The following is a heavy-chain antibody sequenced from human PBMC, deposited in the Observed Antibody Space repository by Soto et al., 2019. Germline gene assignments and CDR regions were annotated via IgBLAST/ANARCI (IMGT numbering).Heavy chain of an antibody. J-gene: IGHJ6*02. V-gene: IGHV3-23*01. D-gene: IGHD6-13*01. CDR3: AKDSSIRAARPGIAAAYYYYYGMDV. CDR1: GFTFSSYA. CDR2: ISGSGGST. Sequence: GGSLRLSCAASGFTFSSYAMSWVRQAPGKGLEWVSAISGSGGSTYYADSVKGRFTISRDNSKNTLYLQMNSLRAEDTAVDYCAKDSSIRAARPGIAAAYYYYYGMDVWGQGTTVTVSS.